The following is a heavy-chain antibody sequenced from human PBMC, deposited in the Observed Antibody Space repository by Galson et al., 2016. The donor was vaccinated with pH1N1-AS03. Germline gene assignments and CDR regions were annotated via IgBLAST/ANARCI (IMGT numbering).Heavy chain of an antibody. V-gene: IGHV3-23*01. Sequence: SLRLSCAASGFTFSTYAMAWVRQAPGKGLEWVSATSPRGTFYTDSVKGRFTISRDDSRATVYLQMNSLRAEDTALYYCAKGVSNSGDGGVAYWGQGTLVTVSS. CDR1: GFTFSTYA. J-gene: IGHJ4*02. CDR2: TSPRGT. D-gene: IGHD5-12*01. CDR3: AKGVSNSGDGGVAY.